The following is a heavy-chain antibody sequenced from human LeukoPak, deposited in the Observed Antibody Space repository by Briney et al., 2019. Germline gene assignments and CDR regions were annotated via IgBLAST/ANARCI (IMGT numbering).Heavy chain of an antibody. D-gene: IGHD3-10*01. CDR3: ARTAPRKMITMVRGVQEDY. J-gene: IGHJ4*02. V-gene: IGHV4-59*08. CDR1: GGSISSYY. Sequence: SETLSLTCTVSGGSISSYYWSWIRQPPGKGLEWIGYIYYSGSTNYNPSLKSRVTISVDTSKNQFSLKLSSVTAADTAVYYCARTAPRKMITMVRGVQEDYWGQGTLVTVSS. CDR2: IYYSGST.